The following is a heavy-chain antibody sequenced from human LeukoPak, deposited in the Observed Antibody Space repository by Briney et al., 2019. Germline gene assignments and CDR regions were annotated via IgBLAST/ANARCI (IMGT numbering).Heavy chain of an antibody. CDR3: ARKWELPGGANWFDP. V-gene: IGHV4-59*01. D-gene: IGHD1-26*01. CDR1: GGSISSYY. Sequence: SETLSLTCTVSGGSISSYYWSWIRQPPGKGLEWIGYNYYSGSTNYNPSLKSRVTISVDTSKNQFSLKLSSVTAADTAVYYCARKWELPGGANWFDPWGQGTLVTVSS. CDR2: NYYSGST. J-gene: IGHJ5*02.